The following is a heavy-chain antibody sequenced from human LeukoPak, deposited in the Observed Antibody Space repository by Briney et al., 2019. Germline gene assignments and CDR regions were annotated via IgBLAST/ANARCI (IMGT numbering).Heavy chain of an antibody. Sequence: ASVKVSCKVSGYTLTELSMHWVQQAPGKGLEWMGGFDPEDGETIYAQKFQGRVTMTEDTSTDTAYMELSSLRSEDTAVYYCATSLFGSSGWSLYYFDYWGQGTLVTVSS. CDR2: FDPEDGET. J-gene: IGHJ4*02. D-gene: IGHD6-19*01. V-gene: IGHV1-24*01. CDR3: ATSLFGSSGWSLYYFDY. CDR1: GYTLTELS.